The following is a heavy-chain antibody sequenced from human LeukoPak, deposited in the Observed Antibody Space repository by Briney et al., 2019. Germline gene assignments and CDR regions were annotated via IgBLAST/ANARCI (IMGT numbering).Heavy chain of an antibody. J-gene: IGHJ4*02. Sequence: SVKVSCKASGYTFTGYYMHWVRQAPGQGLEWMGRIIPILGIANYAQKFQGRVTITADKSTSTAYMELSNLRSEDTAVYYCARDMAYYYDSSGYYATNYWGQGTLVTVSS. CDR1: GYTFTGYY. D-gene: IGHD3-22*01. CDR2: IIPILGIA. V-gene: IGHV1-69*04. CDR3: ARDMAYYYDSSGYYATNY.